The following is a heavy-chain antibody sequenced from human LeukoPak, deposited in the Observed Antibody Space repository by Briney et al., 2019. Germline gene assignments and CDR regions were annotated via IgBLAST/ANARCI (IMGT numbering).Heavy chain of an antibody. D-gene: IGHD1-26*01. CDR2: ISGSGGST. Sequence: GGSLRLSCAAPGFTFSSYAMSWVRQAPGKGLEWVSAISGSGGSTYYADSVKGRFTISRDNSENTLYLQMNSLRAEDTAVYYCAKDSGSYPTGYFDLWGRGTLVTVSS. J-gene: IGHJ2*01. CDR3: AKDSGSYPTGYFDL. V-gene: IGHV3-23*01. CDR1: GFTFSSYA.